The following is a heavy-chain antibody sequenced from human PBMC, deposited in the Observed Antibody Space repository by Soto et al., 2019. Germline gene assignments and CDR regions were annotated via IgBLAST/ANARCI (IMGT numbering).Heavy chain of an antibody. D-gene: IGHD1-20*01. CDR1: GGSISSDDYS. Sequence: QLQLQESGSGLVKPSQTLSLTCAVSGGSISSDDYSWNWIRQPPGKGLEWIGYIYHCGSTYYNPSVKSPVTISVDRYKNQVSLKLSSVTDADTAVYYCARGVKYNWTHNWFDPWGQGTLVTVSS. J-gene: IGHJ5*02. V-gene: IGHV4-30-2*01. CDR3: ARGVKYNWTHNWFDP. CDR2: IYHCGST.